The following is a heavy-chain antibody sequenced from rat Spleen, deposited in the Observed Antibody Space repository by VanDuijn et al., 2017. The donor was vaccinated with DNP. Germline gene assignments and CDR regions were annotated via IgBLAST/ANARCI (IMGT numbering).Heavy chain of an antibody. CDR2: ISTSGSRT. D-gene: IGHD1-9*01. V-gene: IGHV5-25*01. CDR3: ARHTGDYGYNYYFDY. J-gene: IGHJ2*01. CDR1: GFTFSNYY. Sequence: EVQLVESGGGLVQPGRSLKLSCAASGFTFSNYYMAWVRQAPKKGLEWFATISTSGSRTYYPDSVKGRFTISRDNAKSSLYLQMNSLKSEDTATYYCARHTGDYGYNYYFDYWGQGVMVTVSS.